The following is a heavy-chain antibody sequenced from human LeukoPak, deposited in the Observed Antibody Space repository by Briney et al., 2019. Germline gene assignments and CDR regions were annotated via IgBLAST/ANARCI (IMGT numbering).Heavy chain of an antibody. J-gene: IGHJ4*02. V-gene: IGHV4-38-2*02. D-gene: IGHD3-22*01. CDR1: DYSISSTYY. CDR2: ISDSGST. Sequence: SETLSLTCTVSDYSISSTYYWGWIRQPPGKGLEWIGSISDSGSTYYNPSLKSRVTISVDTSKNQFSLKLSSVTAADTAVYYCSTATMIVALIDYWGQGTLVTVSS. CDR3: STATMIVALIDY.